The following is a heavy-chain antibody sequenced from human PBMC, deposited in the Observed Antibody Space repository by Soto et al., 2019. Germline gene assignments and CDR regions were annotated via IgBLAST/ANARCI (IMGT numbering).Heavy chain of an antibody. J-gene: IGHJ4*02. CDR2: ISYDGSNK. V-gene: IGHV3-30*18. CDR3: AKDLGSGWYPYYFDY. D-gene: IGHD6-19*01. CDR1: GFTFSSYG. Sequence: QVQLVESGGGVVQPGRSLRLSCAASGFTFSSYGMHWVRQAPGKGLEWVAVISYDGSNKYYADSVKGRFTISRDNSKNTLYLQMNSLRAEVTAVYYCAKDLGSGWYPYYFDYWGQGTLVTVSS.